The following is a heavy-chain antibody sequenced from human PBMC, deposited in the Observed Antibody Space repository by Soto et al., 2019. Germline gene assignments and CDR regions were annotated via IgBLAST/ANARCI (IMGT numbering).Heavy chain of an antibody. CDR3: AKDLRQWLVPGGMGYYYYGMDV. CDR1: GFTFSSYG. Sequence: GGSLRLSCAASGFTFSSYGMHWVRQAPGKGLEWVAVISYDGSNKYYADSVKGRFTISRDNSKNTLYLQMNSLRAEDTAVYYCAKDLRQWLVPGGMGYYYYGMDVWGQGTTVTVSS. D-gene: IGHD6-19*01. CDR2: ISYDGSNK. J-gene: IGHJ6*02. V-gene: IGHV3-30*18.